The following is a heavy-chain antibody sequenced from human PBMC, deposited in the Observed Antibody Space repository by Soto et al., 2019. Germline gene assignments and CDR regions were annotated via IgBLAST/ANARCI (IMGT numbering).Heavy chain of an antibody. D-gene: IGHD2-8*01. V-gene: IGHV2-5*02. CDR2: IYWDDDK. CDR3: AHRGDMNGNWDQGYLDH. J-gene: IGHJ4*01. Sequence: QITLRESGPTRVKPTQTLMLTCTFSGFSLTTRPVGVSWIRQRPGKALEWLAVIYWDDDKRYNPSLKSRLTNAKDTSTPQVVRTMAYMDPVDTATYSCAHRGDMNGNWDQGYLDHWGHGTLVTVSS. CDR1: GFSLTTRPVG.